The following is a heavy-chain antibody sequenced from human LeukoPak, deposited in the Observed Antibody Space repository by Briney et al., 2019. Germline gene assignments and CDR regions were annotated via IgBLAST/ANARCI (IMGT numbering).Heavy chain of an antibody. Sequence: QAGGSLRLSCEASGFTVSSNYMSWVRQAPGKGLEWVSGIGSDTTTHYAESVKGRFAISRDNAKNTLYLHMNSVRAEDTALYYCAKDLHYWVAMDVWGQGTTVTVS. D-gene: IGHD2-15*01. V-gene: IGHV3-53*01. CDR1: GFTVSSNY. CDR3: AKDLHYWVAMDV. CDR2: IGSDTTT. J-gene: IGHJ6*02.